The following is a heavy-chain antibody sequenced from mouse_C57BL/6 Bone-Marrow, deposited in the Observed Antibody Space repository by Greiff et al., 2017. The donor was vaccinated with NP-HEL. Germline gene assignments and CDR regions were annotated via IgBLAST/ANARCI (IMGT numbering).Heavy chain of an antibody. D-gene: IGHD2-12*01. Sequence: VQLQQSGAELVRPGASVTLSCKASGYTFTDYEMHWVKQTPVHGLEWIGAIDPETGGTAYNQKFKGKAILTADKSSSTAYMEIRSLTSEDSAVYDDTRGGTTREYYYAVDYWGQGTAVTVSS. CDR2: IDPETGGT. CDR1: GYTFTDYE. J-gene: IGHJ4*01. CDR3: TRGGTTREYYYAVDY. V-gene: IGHV1-15*01.